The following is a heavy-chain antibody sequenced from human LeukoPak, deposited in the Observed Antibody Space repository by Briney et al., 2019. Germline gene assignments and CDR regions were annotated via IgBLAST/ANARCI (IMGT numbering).Heavy chain of an antibody. J-gene: IGHJ4*02. CDR2: IYHSGNT. V-gene: IGHV4-39*07. D-gene: IGHD3-16*01. CDR3: ASLRVPGDFDY. CDR1: GGSISSSSYY. Sequence: SETLSLTCTVSGGSISSSSYYWGWIRQPPGKGLEWIGNIYHSGNTYYNSSRKSRVTISVDTSKNQFSLRLTSVTAADTAVYYCASLRVPGDFDYWGQGTLVTVSS.